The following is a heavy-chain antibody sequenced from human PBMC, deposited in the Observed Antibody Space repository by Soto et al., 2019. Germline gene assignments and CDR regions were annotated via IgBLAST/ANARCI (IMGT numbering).Heavy chain of an antibody. D-gene: IGHD2-8*01. CDR1: GFTFSSYS. CDR2: ISSSSSYI. CDR3: AREDGADAFDI. V-gene: IGHV3-21*01. J-gene: IGHJ3*02. Sequence: GGSLRLSCAASGFTFSSYSMNWVPQAPGKGLEWVSSISSSSSYIYYADSVKGRFTISRDNAKNSLYLQMNSLRAEDTAVYYCAREDGADAFDIWGQGTMVTVSS.